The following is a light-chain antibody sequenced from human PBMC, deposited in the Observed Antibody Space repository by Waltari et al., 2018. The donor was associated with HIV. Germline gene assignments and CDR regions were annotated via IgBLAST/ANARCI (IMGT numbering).Light chain of an antibody. CDR1: QSVLYSSNNKNY. CDR2: WAS. Sequence: DIVMTQSPDSLAVSLGERATINCKSSQSVLYSSNNKNYLAWYQQKPGQPPKLRIYWASARESGVPDRVSASGSGTDFTLTISSLQAEDVAVYYCQQHYTTPLTFGGGTKVEI. V-gene: IGKV4-1*01. J-gene: IGKJ4*01. CDR3: QQHYTTPLT.